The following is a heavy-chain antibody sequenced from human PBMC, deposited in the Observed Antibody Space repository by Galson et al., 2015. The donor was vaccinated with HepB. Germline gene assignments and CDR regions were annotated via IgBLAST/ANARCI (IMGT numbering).Heavy chain of an antibody. J-gene: IGHJ3*02. CDR2: ISSSSSYT. CDR1: GFTFSDYY. V-gene: IGHV3-11*05. Sequence: SLRLSCAASGFTFSDYYMSWIRQAPGKGLEWVSYISSSSSYTNYADSVKGRFTISRDNAKNSLYVQMNSLRAEETAVYYCARERGIVVVTTGAFDIWGQGTMVTVSS. CDR3: ARERGIVVVTTGAFDI. D-gene: IGHD3-22*01.